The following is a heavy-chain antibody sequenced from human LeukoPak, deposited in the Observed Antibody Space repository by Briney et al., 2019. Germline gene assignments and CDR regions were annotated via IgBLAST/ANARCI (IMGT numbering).Heavy chain of an antibody. D-gene: IGHD1-1*01. CDR2: INHSGGT. CDR3: ARGTGTTAFCVDY. J-gene: IGHJ4*02. V-gene: IGHV4-34*01. CDR1: GGSFSGYY. Sequence: SETLSLTCAVYGGSFSGYYWSWIRQPPGKGLEWIGEINHSGGTNYNPSLKSRVTISVDTSKNQFSLKLSSVTAADTAVYYCARGTGTTAFCVDYWGQGTLVTVSS.